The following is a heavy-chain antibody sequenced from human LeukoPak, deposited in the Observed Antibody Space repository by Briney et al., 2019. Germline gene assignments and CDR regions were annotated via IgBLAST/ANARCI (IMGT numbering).Heavy chain of an antibody. CDR3: ARPTTPYYDFWSGYLSPEEPYDAFDI. V-gene: IGHV1-2*02. CDR2: INPNSGGT. J-gene: IGHJ3*02. CDR1: GYTFTGYY. Sequence: ASVKVSCKASGYTFTGYYMHWVRQAPGQGLEWMGWINPNSGGTNYAQKFQGRVTMTRDTSISTAYMELRSLRSDDTAVYYCARPTTPYYDFWSGYLSPEEPYDAFDIWGQGTMVTVSS. D-gene: IGHD3-3*01.